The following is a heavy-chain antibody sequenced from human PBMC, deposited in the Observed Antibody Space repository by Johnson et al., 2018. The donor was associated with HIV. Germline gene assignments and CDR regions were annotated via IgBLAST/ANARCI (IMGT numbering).Heavy chain of an antibody. V-gene: IGHV3-30*18. CDR3: AKAREYDSTGHDAFDI. CDR1: AFTFSSYG. J-gene: IGHJ3*02. D-gene: IGHD3-22*01. Sequence: QMQLVESGGGGVQPGRSLRLSCAASAFTFSSYGMHWVRQAPGKGLEWVAVISYDGSNKYYADSVKGRFTISRDNSKNTLYLQMNSLRAEDTAVYYCAKAREYDSTGHDAFDIWGQGTMVTVSS. CDR2: ISYDGSNK.